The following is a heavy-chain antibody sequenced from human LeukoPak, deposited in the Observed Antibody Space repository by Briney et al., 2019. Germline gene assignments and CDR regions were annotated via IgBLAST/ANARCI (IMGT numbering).Heavy chain of an antibody. J-gene: IGHJ3*02. CDR2: ISAHNGNT. Sequence: ASVKVSCKASGYTFTSYGISWVRQAPGQGLEWMGWISAHNGNTNYAQKLQGRVTMTTDTSTSTAYMELRSLRSDDTAVYYCARVQRTMIVVVITDAFDIWGQGTMVTVSS. D-gene: IGHD3-22*01. V-gene: IGHV1-18*01. CDR1: GYTFTSYG. CDR3: ARVQRTMIVVVITDAFDI.